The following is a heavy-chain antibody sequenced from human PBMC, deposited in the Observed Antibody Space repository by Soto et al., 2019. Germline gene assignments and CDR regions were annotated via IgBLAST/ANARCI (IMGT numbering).Heavy chain of an antibody. CDR3: ARDPDYGDYRIFDY. CDR2: IYYSGST. J-gene: IGHJ4*02. V-gene: IGHV4-30-4*01. Sequence: SETLSLTCTVSGGSISSYYWSLIRQPPGKGLEWIGYIYYSGSTYYNPSLKSRVTISVDTSKNQFSLKLSSVTAADTAVYYCARDPDYGDYRIFDYWGQGTLVTVSS. D-gene: IGHD4-17*01. CDR1: GGSISSYY.